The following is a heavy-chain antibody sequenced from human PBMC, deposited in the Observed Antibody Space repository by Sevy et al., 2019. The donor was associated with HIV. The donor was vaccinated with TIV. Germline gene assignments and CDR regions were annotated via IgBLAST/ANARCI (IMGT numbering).Heavy chain of an antibody. Sequence: GGSLRLSCAASGFTFSSYSMNWVRQAPGMGLEWVSSISISSNHIYYADSVKGRFTISRDNAKNSLYLQMNSLRAEDTAVYYCASTADYGDYDEFDYWGQGTLVTVSS. CDR1: GFTFSSYS. D-gene: IGHD4-17*01. CDR2: ISISSNHI. CDR3: ASTADYGDYDEFDY. J-gene: IGHJ4*02. V-gene: IGHV3-21*01.